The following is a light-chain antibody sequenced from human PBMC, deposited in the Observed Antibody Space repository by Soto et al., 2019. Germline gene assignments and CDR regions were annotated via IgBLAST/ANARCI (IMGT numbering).Light chain of an antibody. V-gene: IGKV1-39*01. J-gene: IGKJ3*01. Sequence: DIQMTQSPSSLSASVGDSVSITCRTSQSVSSYVNWYQQKAGTAPKLLIYATSKLQSGVPSRFSGSGSGTDFTLTISSLQPADVATYYCQQSYGIPHFTFGPGTRVDI. CDR3: QQSYGIPHFT. CDR2: ATS. CDR1: QSVSSY.